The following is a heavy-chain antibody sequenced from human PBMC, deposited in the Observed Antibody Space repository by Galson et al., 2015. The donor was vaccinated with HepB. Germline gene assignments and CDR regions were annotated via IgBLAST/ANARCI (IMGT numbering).Heavy chain of an antibody. CDR2: IIPIFGTA. J-gene: IGHJ6*03. Sequence: SCKASGGTFSSYAISWVRQAPGQGLEWMGGIIPIFGTANYAQKFQGRVTITADESTSTAYMELSSLRSEDTAVYYCARDNSKGVTTVVGRSYYYYYMDVWGKGTTVTVSS. V-gene: IGHV1-69*01. CDR3: ARDNSKGVTTVVGRSYYYYYMDV. D-gene: IGHD4-23*01. CDR1: GGTFSSYA.